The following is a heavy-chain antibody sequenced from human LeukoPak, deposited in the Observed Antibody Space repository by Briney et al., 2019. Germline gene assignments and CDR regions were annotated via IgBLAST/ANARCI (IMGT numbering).Heavy chain of an antibody. Sequence: GSLGISFAASGLHFSKSALTWVRPGPGKGVEWVSTITDVGDIFYTYSVRGRFTISRDNSKNTVYMQVDGLRAEDTAVYYCTRDRGGSPTDVFDYWGQGTLVTVSS. D-gene: IGHD2-15*01. CDR2: ITDVGDI. CDR1: GLHFSKSA. V-gene: IGHV3-23*01. CDR3: TRDRGGSPTDVFDY. J-gene: IGHJ4*02.